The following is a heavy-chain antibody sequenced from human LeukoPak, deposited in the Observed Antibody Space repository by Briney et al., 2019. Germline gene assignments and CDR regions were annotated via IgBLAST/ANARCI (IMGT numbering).Heavy chain of an antibody. CDR2: IYYSGST. J-gene: IGHJ4*02. D-gene: IGHD1-20*01. CDR1: GGSISSYY. V-gene: IGHV4-59*08. CDR3: AATRYNWNDPGYYFDY. Sequence: SETLSLTCTVSGGSISSYYWGWIRQPPGKGLEWIGYIYYSGSTDYSPSLKSRVTISVDTSKNQFSLKLSSVTAADTAVYYCAATRYNWNDPGYYFDYWGQGTLVTVSS.